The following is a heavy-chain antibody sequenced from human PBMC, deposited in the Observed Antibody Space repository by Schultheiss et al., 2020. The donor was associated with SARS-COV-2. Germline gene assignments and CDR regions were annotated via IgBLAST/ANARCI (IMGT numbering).Heavy chain of an antibody. CDR1: GDSISNYY. V-gene: IGHV4-59*12. CDR2: IYYSGST. J-gene: IGHJ4*02. CDR3: ARAVYCSGGSCYYFNY. D-gene: IGHD2-15*01. Sequence: SETLSLTCTVSGDSISNYYWIWVRQPAGKGLEWIGYIYYSGSTNYNPSLKSRVTISVDRSKNQFSLKLSSVTAADTAVYYCARAVYCSGGSCYYFNYWGQGTLVTVSS.